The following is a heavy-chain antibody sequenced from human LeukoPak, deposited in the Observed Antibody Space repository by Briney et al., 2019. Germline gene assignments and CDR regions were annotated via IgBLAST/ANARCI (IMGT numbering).Heavy chain of an antibody. CDR2: ISGSGGST. J-gene: IGHJ3*02. Sequence: PGGSPRLSCAASGFTFSSYAMSWVRQAPGKGLEWVSAISGSGGSTYYADSVKGRFTISRDNSKNTLYLQMNSLRAEDTAVYYCAKDPWSSTVTSDDAFDIWGQGTMVTVSS. D-gene: IGHD4-17*01. V-gene: IGHV3-23*01. CDR3: AKDPWSSTVTSDDAFDI. CDR1: GFTFSSYA.